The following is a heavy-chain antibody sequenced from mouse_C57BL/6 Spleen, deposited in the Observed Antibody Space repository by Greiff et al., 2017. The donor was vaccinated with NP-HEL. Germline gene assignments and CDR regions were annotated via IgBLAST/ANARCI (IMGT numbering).Heavy chain of an antibody. CDR2: ISSGSSTI. CDR3: ATGPAWFAY. CDR1: GFTFSDYG. V-gene: IGHV5-17*01. J-gene: IGHJ3*01. Sequence: EVKLVESGGGLVKPGGSLKLSCAASGFTFSDYGMHWVRQAPEKGLEWVAYISSGSSTIYYVDTVKGRFTISRDNAKNTLFLQMTSLRSEDTAMYYCATGPAWFAYWGQGTLVTVSA.